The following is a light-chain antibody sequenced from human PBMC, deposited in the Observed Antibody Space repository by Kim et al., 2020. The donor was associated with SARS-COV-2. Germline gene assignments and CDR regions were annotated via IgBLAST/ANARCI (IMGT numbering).Light chain of an antibody. CDR3: QAWDSSNVV. Sequence: VSPGQTASITCSGDKLGDKYACWYQQKPGQPPVLVIYQDSKRPSGIPERFSGSNSGNTATLTISGTQAMDEADYYCQAWDSSNVVFGGGTQLTVL. CDR1: KLGDKY. CDR2: QDS. J-gene: IGLJ2*01. V-gene: IGLV3-1*01.